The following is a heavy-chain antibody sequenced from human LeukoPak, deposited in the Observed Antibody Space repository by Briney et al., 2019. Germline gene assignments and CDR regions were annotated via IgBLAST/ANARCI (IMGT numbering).Heavy chain of an antibody. CDR3: AKDRVIQLWFHGFDY. D-gene: IGHD5-18*01. CDR1: GFTFSSYS. CDR2: ISSSSSTI. V-gene: IGHV3-48*01. J-gene: IGHJ4*02. Sequence: SGGSLRLSCAASGFTFSSYSMNWVRQAPGKGLEWVSYISSSSSTIYYADSVKGRFTISRDNSKNTLYLQMNSLRAEDTAVYYCAKDRVIQLWFHGFDYWGQGTLVTVSS.